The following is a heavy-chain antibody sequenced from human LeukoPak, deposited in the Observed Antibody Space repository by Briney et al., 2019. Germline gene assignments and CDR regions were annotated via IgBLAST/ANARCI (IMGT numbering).Heavy chain of an antibody. CDR3: VQEPGHSWGYLYS. Sequence: GVSLRLSCAASGFTFSIYAMHWVRQAPGKGLEWVSSVTNNGGSTYYADSVKGRFAISRDNSKNTLYLQMNSLRAEDTAVYYCVQEPGHSWGYLYSWGQGNLVTVSS. D-gene: IGHD5-18*01. CDR2: VTNNGGST. CDR1: GFTFSIYA. J-gene: IGHJ4*02. V-gene: IGHV3-23*01.